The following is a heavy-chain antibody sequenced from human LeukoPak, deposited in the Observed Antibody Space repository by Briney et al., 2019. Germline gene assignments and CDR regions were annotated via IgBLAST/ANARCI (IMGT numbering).Heavy chain of an antibody. D-gene: IGHD6-19*01. CDR1: GFTLSSHW. V-gene: IGHV3-7*05. Sequence: GGSLRLSCAASGFTLSSHWMSWVRQAPGKGLEWVANIKPDGSEQYYVNSVRGRFTISRDNAKNSLYLRMNSLRAADTAIYYCARESAGGPDYWGQGTLVTVSS. CDR3: ARESAGGPDY. J-gene: IGHJ4*02. CDR2: IKPDGSEQ.